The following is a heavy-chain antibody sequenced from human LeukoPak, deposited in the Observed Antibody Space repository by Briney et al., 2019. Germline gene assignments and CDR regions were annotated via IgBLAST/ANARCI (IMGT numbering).Heavy chain of an antibody. CDR3: ARPGAPPGFDP. V-gene: IGHV4-39*01. D-gene: IGHD1-26*01. CDR2: IYYSGST. CDR1: GGSLSSSSYY. Sequence: PETLSLTCILSGGSLSSSSYYWGWIRQPPGNGLEWLGRIYYSGSTYYNPSRKSQVTISVDTSKTQFSLKLSSVTAADTAVYYCARPGAPPGFDPWGEGTLVTVSS. J-gene: IGHJ5*02.